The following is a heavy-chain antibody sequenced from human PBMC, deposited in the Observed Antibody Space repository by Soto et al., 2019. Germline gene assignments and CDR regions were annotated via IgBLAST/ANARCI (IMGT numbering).Heavy chain of an antibody. CDR3: SRGTSIPASGAY. V-gene: IGHV1-18*01. CDR2: VSAYNGER. Sequence: QGQLVQSGAEVKKPGASVKVSCKASGYTFTNYGINWLRQAPGQGLEWLGWVSAYNGERRYAQRVQARVIMTTDTATTTAYMELRSLRSDDTAVYYCSRGTSIPASGAYCGQGTLVPVSS. J-gene: IGHJ4*01. D-gene: IGHD6-6*01. CDR1: GYTFTNYG.